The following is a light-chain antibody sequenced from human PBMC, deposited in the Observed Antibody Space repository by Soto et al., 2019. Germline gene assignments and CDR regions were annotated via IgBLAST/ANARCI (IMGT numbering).Light chain of an antibody. V-gene: IGLV4-69*01. CDR1: SGHSSYA. J-gene: IGLJ3*02. Sequence: QLVVTQSPSASASLGASVKLTCTLSSGHSSYAIAWHQQQPEKGPRYLMKVDSDGSHVKGDGIPDRFSGSSSGAERYLTISSLHSEDEADYYCQTWGNGTWVFGGGTKVTVL. CDR2: VDSDGSH. CDR3: QTWGNGTWV.